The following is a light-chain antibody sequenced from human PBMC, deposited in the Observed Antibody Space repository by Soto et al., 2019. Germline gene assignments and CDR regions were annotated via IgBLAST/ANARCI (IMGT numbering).Light chain of an antibody. CDR2: GNT. V-gene: IGLV1-40*01. CDR1: FFNIGAGYN. J-gene: IGLJ3*02. CDR3: QSYDSRLNWV. Sequence: QSVLTQPPSVSGAPGQRVTISCTGSFFNIGAGYNVHWYQQLPGTAPKLLIYGNTNRPSGVPDRFSGSKSGTSASLAITGLQIEDECDYYCQSYDSRLNWVFGGGTKLTVL.